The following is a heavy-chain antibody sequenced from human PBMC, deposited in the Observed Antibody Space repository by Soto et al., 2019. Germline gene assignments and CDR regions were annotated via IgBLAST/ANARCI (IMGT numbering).Heavy chain of an antibody. Sequence: XLSCSASGFAFSTYSMNWVRQAPGKGLEWVSYISFSSTTIFYADSVRGRFTISRDNAKNSLYLQMNTLRDEDTAVYYCARDNGMAGSFDPWGQGTLVTVSS. D-gene: IGHD2-8*01. J-gene: IGHJ5*02. CDR3: ARDNGMAGSFDP. CDR2: ISFSSTTI. CDR1: GFAFSTYS. V-gene: IGHV3-48*02.